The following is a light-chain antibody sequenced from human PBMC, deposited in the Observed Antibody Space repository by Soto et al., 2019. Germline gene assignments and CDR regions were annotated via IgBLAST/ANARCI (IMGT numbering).Light chain of an antibody. V-gene: IGKV3-20*01. Sequence: EIVLTQSPGTLSLSPGERATLSCRASQSVSSSYLAWYQQKPGQAPRLLFYGASRRATGIPDRFSGSGSGTGFTLTISRLEPEDFAVYYCQQYGNSPPTFGQGTKVEIK. CDR2: GAS. CDR3: QQYGNSPPT. J-gene: IGKJ1*01. CDR1: QSVSSSY.